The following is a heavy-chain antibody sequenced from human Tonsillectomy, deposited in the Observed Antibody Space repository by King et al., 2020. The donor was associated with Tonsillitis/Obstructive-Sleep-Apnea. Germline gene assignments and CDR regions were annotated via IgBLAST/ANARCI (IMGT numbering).Heavy chain of an antibody. J-gene: IGHJ4*02. CDR2: IYYSGST. CDR3: ARLQAGY. Sequence: QLQESGPGLVKPSETLSLTCTVSGGSISSYYWSWIRQPPGKGLEWIGYIYYSGSTNYNPSLKSRVTISVDTSKNQFSLKLSSVTAADTAVYYCARLQAGYWGQGTLVTVSS. V-gene: IGHV4-59*08. CDR1: GGSISSYY.